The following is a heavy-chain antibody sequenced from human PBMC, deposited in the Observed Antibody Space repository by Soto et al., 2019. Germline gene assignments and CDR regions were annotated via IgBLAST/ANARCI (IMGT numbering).Heavy chain of an antibody. J-gene: IGHJ4*02. CDR3: ARGADYYDSSGLSY. V-gene: IGHV3-48*01. D-gene: IGHD3-22*01. CDR2: ISSSSSTI. CDR1: GFTFSSYS. Sequence: EVQLVESGGGLVQPGGSLRLSCAASGFTFSSYSMNWVRQAPGKGLEWVSYISSSSSTIYYADSVKGRFTISRDNAKNSLYLQRNSLRAEDTAVYYCARGADYYDSSGLSYWGQGTLVTVSS.